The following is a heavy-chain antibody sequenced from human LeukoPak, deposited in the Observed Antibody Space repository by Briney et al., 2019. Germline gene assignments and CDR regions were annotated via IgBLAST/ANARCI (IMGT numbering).Heavy chain of an antibody. J-gene: IGHJ4*02. CDR3: AKVRRWGFDY. CDR1: GFTFSDYY. D-gene: IGHD3-16*01. Sequence: GGPLRLSCAASGFTFSDYYMSWIRQAPGKGLEWVSYISNSASTIYYADSVKGRFTISRDNAKNSLSLQMNSLRAEDTAVYYCAKVRRWGFDYWGQGTLVTVSS. V-gene: IGHV3-11*01. CDR2: ISNSASTI.